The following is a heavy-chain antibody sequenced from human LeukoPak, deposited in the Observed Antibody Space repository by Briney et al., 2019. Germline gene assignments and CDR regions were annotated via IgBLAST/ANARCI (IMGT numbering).Heavy chain of an antibody. Sequence: PSETLSLTCTVSGGSISSYYWSWIRQPPGKGLEWIGYIYYSGSTNYNPSLKSRVTISVDTSKNQFSLKLSSVTAADTAVYYCAGWEWSNWFDPWGQGTLVTVSS. V-gene: IGHV4-59*01. CDR2: IYYSGST. J-gene: IGHJ5*02. D-gene: IGHD3-3*01. CDR1: GGSISSYY. CDR3: AGWEWSNWFDP.